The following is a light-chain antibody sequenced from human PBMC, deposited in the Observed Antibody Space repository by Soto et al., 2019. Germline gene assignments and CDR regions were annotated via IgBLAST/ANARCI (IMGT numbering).Light chain of an antibody. CDR3: QQSYSTPLT. CDR1: QSISSY. V-gene: IGKV1-39*01. J-gene: IGKJ4*01. CDR2: AAS. Sequence: DIQMTQSPSSLSASVGDRVTITCRASQSISSYLNWYQQKPGKAPKLLIYAASSLQSGVPSRFSGSGSGTDFTLTISSMPTADSAHYYCQQSYSTPLTFGGGTKVDIK.